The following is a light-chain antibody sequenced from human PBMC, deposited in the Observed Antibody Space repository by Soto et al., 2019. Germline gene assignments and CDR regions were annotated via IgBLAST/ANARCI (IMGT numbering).Light chain of an antibody. Sequence: AIRMTQSPSSLSASTGDRVTITCRASQGISSYLAWYQQKPGKAPKLLIYAASTLQSGVPSRFSGSGSGTDFTLTISCLHSEDFATYYCQQYYSYPYSFSQETKLEIK. CDR2: AAS. J-gene: IGKJ2*01. CDR3: QQYYSYPYS. CDR1: QGISSY. V-gene: IGKV1-8*01.